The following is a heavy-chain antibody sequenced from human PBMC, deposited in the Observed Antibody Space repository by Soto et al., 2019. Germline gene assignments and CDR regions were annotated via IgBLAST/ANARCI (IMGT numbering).Heavy chain of an antibody. D-gene: IGHD3-22*01. CDR3: ARGLPYDSSGYFFDY. J-gene: IGHJ4*02. CDR1: GFTFSSYG. V-gene: IGHV3-30*03. Sequence: GSLRLSCAASGFTFSSYGMHWVRQAPGKGLEWVALVSYHGTNKYYGDSVNGRFTISRDNSKNTLHLQMNSLRAEDTAVYYCARGLPYDSSGYFFDYWGQGTLVTVSS. CDR2: VSYHGTNK.